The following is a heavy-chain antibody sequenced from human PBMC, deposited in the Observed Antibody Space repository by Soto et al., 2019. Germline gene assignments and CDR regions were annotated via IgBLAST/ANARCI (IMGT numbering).Heavy chain of an antibody. CDR3: AKDLDYYDSSGPRFDY. Sequence: PGGSLRLSCAAAGFSVSASHISWVRQAPGKGLEWVSVIYSGGATHYAVSVKGRLIISRDKSKNTLYLQMNSLRAEDTAVYYCAKDLDYYDSSGPRFDYWGQGTLVTVSS. CDR2: IYSGGAT. CDR1: GFSVSASH. J-gene: IGHJ4*02. D-gene: IGHD3-22*01. V-gene: IGHV3-53*01.